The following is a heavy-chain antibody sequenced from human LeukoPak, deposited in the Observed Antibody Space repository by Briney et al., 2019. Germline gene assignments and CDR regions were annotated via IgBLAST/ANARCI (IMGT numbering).Heavy chain of an antibody. D-gene: IGHD2-15*01. V-gene: IGHV3-23*01. CDR3: ARASYCSGGSCYSGY. CDR2: ISASGTTT. Sequence: GGSLRLSCAASGFTFSNYAMSWVRQAPGKGLEWVSSISASGTTTYYADSVKGRFTISRDNAKNSLYLQMNSLRDEDTAVYYCARASYCSGGSCYSGYWGQGTLVTVPS. CDR1: GFTFSNYA. J-gene: IGHJ4*02.